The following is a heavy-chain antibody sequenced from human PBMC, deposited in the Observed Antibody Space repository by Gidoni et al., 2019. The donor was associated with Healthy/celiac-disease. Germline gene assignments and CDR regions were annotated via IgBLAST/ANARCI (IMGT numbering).Heavy chain of an antibody. J-gene: IGHJ4*02. Sequence: EVQLVESGGGLLQPGGSLRLSCAASGFHFRSYSMNWVRQAPGKGLEWVSYISSSSSTIYYADSVKGRFTISRDNAKNSLYLQMNSLRAEDTAVYYCATGIAAADPGPFDYWGQGTLVTVSS. V-gene: IGHV3-48*01. D-gene: IGHD6-13*01. CDR2: ISSSSSTI. CDR1: GFHFRSYS. CDR3: ATGIAAADPGPFDY.